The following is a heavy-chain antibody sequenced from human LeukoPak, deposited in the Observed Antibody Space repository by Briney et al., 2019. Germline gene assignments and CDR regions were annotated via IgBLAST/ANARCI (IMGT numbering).Heavy chain of an antibody. CDR3: ARRGIGGSDDYYFDY. D-gene: IGHD6-25*01. V-gene: IGHV4-34*01. J-gene: IGHJ4*02. CDR1: GGSFSGYY. Sequence: SETLSLTCAVYGGSFSGYYWSWIRQPPGKGLEWIGEINQSGSTNYNPSLKSRVTISVDTSKNQFSLRLTSVTAADTAMYYCARRGIGGSDDYYFDYWGQGTLVTVSS. CDR2: INQSGST.